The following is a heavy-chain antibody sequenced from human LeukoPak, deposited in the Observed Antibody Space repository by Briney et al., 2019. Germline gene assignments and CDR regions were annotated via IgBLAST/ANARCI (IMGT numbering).Heavy chain of an antibody. J-gene: IGHJ4*02. V-gene: IGHV4-34*01. CDR2: INHSGST. CDR1: GDSITGYY. Sequence: SETLSLTCSVSGDSITGYYWGWIRQPPGKGLEWIGEINHSGSTNYNPSLKSRVTISVDTSKNQFSLKLSSVTAADTAVYYCARGAAGKSLDYWGQGTLVTVSS. CDR3: ARGAAGKSLDY. D-gene: IGHD6-13*01.